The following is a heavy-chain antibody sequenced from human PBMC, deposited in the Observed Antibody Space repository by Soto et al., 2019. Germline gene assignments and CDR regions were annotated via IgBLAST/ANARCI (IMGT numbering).Heavy chain of an antibody. CDR2: FDPEDGET. CDR3: ATNGRRGYYYYMAV. J-gene: IGHJ6*03. Sequence: ASVKVSCKVSGYTLTELSMHWVRQAPGKGLEWMGGFDPEDGETIYAQKFQGRVTMTEDTSTDTAYMELSSLRSEDTAVYYCATNGRRGYYYYMAVWGKGTTVTVSS. CDR1: GYTLTELS. V-gene: IGHV1-24*01.